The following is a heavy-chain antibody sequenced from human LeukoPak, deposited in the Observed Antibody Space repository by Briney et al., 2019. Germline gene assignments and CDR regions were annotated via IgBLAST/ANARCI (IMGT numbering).Heavy chain of an antibody. D-gene: IGHD2-2*01. CDR2: IYSGGST. CDR1: GFTVSSNY. CDR3: ASTSLYYYYYYMDV. V-gene: IGHV3-53*01. Sequence: PGGSLRLSCAASGFTVSSNYMSWVRQAPGKGLEWVSVIYSGGSTYYADSVKGRFTISRDNSKNTLYLQMNSLRAEDTAVYYCASTSLYYYYYYMDVWGKGTTVTISS. J-gene: IGHJ6*03.